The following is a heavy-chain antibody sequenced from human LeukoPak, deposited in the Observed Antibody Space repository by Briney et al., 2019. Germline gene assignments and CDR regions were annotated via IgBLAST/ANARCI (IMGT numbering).Heavy chain of an antibody. V-gene: IGHV4-59*01. CDR3: ASYGDSGNY. Sequence: SETLSLTCTVSGGSISSYYWSWIRQPPGKGLEWIGYIYYSESTNYNPSLKSRVTISVDTSKNQFSLKLSSVTAADTAVYYCASYGDSGNYWGQGTLVTVSS. D-gene: IGHD4-17*01. J-gene: IGHJ4*02. CDR2: IYYSEST. CDR1: GGSISSYY.